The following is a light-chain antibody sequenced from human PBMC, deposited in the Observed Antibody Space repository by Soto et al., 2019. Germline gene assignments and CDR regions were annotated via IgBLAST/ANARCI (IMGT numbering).Light chain of an antibody. CDR3: QQSYSTPFVYT. CDR1: QSISSY. J-gene: IGKJ2*01. Sequence: DIQMTQSPSSLSASVGDRVTITCRASQSISSYLNWYQQKPGKAPKLLIYAASSLLSGVPSRFSGSGSGTDFTLTISSLPPEDFATYYCQQSYSTPFVYTFGQGTKLEIK. CDR2: AAS. V-gene: IGKV1-39*01.